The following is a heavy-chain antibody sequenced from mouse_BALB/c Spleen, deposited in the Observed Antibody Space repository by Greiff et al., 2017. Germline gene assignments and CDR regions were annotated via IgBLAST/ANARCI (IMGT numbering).Heavy chain of an antibody. CDR1: GFTFSSYA. Sequence: EVQLVESGGGLVKPGGSLKLSCAASGFTFSSYAMSWVRQTPEKRLEWVASISSGGSTYYPDSVKGRFTISRDNARNILYLQMSSLRSADTAMYYCARGGYGNSAWFAYWGQGTLVTVAA. D-gene: IGHD2-10*02. CDR3: ARGGYGNSAWFAY. CDR2: ISSGGST. J-gene: IGHJ3*01. V-gene: IGHV5-6-5*01.